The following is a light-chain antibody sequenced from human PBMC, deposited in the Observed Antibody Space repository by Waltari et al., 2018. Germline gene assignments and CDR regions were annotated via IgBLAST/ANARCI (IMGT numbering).Light chain of an antibody. Sequence: IQLTQSPSSLSASVGDRVTITCRASQGISSNLAWYQQKPGKAPKLLISAASTLQSGVPLRFSGSGSGTDFTRTISSLQPEDFATYYCQQLNSYPITFGQGTRLEIK. V-gene: IGKV1-9*01. CDR1: QGISSN. CDR2: AAS. CDR3: QQLNSYPIT. J-gene: IGKJ5*01.